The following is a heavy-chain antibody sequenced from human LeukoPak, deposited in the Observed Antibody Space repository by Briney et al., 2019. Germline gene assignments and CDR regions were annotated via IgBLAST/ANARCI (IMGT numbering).Heavy chain of an antibody. Sequence: PGGSLRLSCAASGFTFSNYAMSWVRQAPGKGLEWVSVISGSGDNSYYADSVKGRFTISRDNSKNTLYLQMNSLRAEDTAVYYCAKEGSLYDYVWGSYRTYFDYWGQGTLVTVSS. CDR3: AKEGSLYDYVWGSYRTYFDY. V-gene: IGHV3-23*01. CDR1: GFTFSNYA. CDR2: ISGSGDNS. D-gene: IGHD3-16*02. J-gene: IGHJ4*02.